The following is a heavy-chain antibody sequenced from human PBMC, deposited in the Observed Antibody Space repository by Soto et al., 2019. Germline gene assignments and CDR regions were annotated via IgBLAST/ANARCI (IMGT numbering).Heavy chain of an antibody. V-gene: IGHV4-28*01. J-gene: IGHJ4*02. D-gene: IGHD2-2*01. CDR1: GYSINSNNW. CDR3: ARKQRKPAAIWN. Sequence: SETLSLTCVVSGYSINSNNWWGWIRQPPGKGLEWIGDIYYTGTTYYNPSLKSRLTMSVDTAKDQFSLSLSSVTAVDTAVYYCARKQRKPAAIWNWGQGTLVTVSS. CDR2: IYYTGTT.